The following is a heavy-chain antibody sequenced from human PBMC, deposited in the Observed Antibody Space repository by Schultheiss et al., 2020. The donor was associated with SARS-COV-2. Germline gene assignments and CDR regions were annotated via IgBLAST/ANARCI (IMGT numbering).Heavy chain of an antibody. CDR1: GFTFSSYD. J-gene: IGHJ5*02. V-gene: IGHV3-13*05. CDR2: IGTAGDP. CDR3: VRGGYDDYYGAFDH. D-gene: IGHD3-16*01. Sequence: GGSLRLSCAASGFTFSSYDMHWVRQATGKGLEWVSAIGTAGDPYYPGSVKGRFTISRENAKNSLHLQVNSLRVEDTAVYYCVRGGYDDYYGAFDHWGQGVLVTVSS.